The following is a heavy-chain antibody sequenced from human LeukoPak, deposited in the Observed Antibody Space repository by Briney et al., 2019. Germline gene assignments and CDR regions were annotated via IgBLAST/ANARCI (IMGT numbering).Heavy chain of an antibody. CDR3: ATDMLGGSGSSDY. CDR2: IKQDGSET. Sequence: GGSLRLSCAASGFTFSSYWMSWVRQAPGKGLEWVANIKQDGSETYFLGSVKGRFTISRDNAKNSLYLQMNSLRAEDTAVYYCATDMLGGSGSSDYWGQGTLVTVSS. CDR1: GFTFSSYW. D-gene: IGHD3-10*01. J-gene: IGHJ4*02. V-gene: IGHV3-7*01.